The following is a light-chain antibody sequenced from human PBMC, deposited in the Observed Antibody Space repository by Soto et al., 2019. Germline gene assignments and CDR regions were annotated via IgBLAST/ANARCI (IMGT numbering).Light chain of an antibody. V-gene: IGLV2-18*01. CDR1: STDFVTYNR. CDR3: AAWDDILNGRV. Sequence: QSVLTQPPSVSGSPGQSVTISCTGTSTDFVTYNRVSWYQQPPGTAPKLIVYEASNRPSGVPDRFSGSKSGNTASLTISGLQAADEADYYCAAWDDILNGRVFGGGTKLTVL. J-gene: IGLJ3*02. CDR2: EAS.